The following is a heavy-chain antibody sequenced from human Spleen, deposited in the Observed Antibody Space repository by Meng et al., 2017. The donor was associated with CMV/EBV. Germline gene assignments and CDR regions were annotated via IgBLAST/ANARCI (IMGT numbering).Heavy chain of an antibody. CDR3: ARDPGTYFWFDA. J-gene: IGHJ5*02. Sequence: KASGYTFTGKYLHWVRQAPGQGLEWTGWINPNSGGTHYAQKFQGRVTMSRDTSSNTAYMDLSSLKSDDTAVYYCARDPGTYFWFDAWGQGTLVTVSS. V-gene: IGHV1-2*02. CDR1: GYTFTGKY. CDR2: INPNSGGT. D-gene: IGHD1-26*01.